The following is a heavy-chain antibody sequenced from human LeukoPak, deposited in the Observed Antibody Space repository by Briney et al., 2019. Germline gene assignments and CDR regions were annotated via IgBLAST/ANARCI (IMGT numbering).Heavy chain of an antibody. Sequence: SETLSLTCTVSGGSVGSSNFYWACIRQPPGKGLEWIGTIYYNGSTYYNPSLKSRVTISVDTSKNQFSLKLSSVTAGDTAVYYCARAPGIAAAGTHFDFWGQGTLVTVSS. D-gene: IGHD6-13*01. CDR3: ARAPGIAAAGTHFDF. V-gene: IGHV4-39*07. J-gene: IGHJ4*02. CDR2: IYYNGST. CDR1: GGSVGSSNFY.